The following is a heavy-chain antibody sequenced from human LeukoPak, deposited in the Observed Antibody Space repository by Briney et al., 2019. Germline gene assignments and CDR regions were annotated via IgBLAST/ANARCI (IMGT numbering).Heavy chain of an antibody. D-gene: IGHD2-15*01. CDR2: ISAYNGNT. Sequence: ASVKVSCKASGGTFSSYAISWVRQAPGQGLEWMGWISAYNGNTNYAQKLQGRVTMTTDTSTSTAYMELRSLRSDDTAVYYCARRVAPYRWFDPWGQGTLVTVSS. CDR3: ARRVAPYRWFDP. J-gene: IGHJ5*02. V-gene: IGHV1-18*01. CDR1: GGTFSSYA.